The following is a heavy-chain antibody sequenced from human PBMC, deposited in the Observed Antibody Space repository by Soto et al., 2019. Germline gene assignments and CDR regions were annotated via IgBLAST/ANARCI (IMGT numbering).Heavy chain of an antibody. J-gene: IGHJ5*02. CDR3: ARVQGRGSSSGWWFDP. Sequence: PSETLSLTCTVSGGSISSYYWSWIRQPPGKGLEWIGYIYYSGSTNYNPSIKSRITISVDTSKNQFSLKLSFVTAADTAVYYCARVQGRGSSSGWWFDPWGQGTLVTVSS. CDR1: GGSISSYY. V-gene: IGHV4-59*01. CDR2: IYYSGST. D-gene: IGHD6-6*01.